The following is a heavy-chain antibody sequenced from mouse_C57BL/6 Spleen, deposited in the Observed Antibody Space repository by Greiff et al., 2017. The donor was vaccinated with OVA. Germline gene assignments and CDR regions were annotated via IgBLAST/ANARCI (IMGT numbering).Heavy chain of an antibody. CDR1: GYTFTSYW. J-gene: IGHJ2*01. Sequence: QVQLQQPGAELVMPGASVKLSCKASGYTFTSYWMHWVKQRPGQGLEWIGEIDPSDSYTNYNQKFKGKSTLTVDKSSSTAYMQLSSLTSEDSAVYYCARRYVYYDCCGEGTTLTVSS. CDR2: IDPSDSYT. V-gene: IGHV1-69*01. CDR3: ARRYVYYDC. D-gene: IGHD2-3*01.